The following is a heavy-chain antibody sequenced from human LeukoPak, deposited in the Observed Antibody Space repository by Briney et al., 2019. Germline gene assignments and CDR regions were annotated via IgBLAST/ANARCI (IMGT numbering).Heavy chain of an antibody. V-gene: IGHV6-1*01. J-gene: IGHJ5*01. D-gene: IGHD3-10*02. Sequence: SQTLSLTCGISGDSVSSKSGGWNWIRQSPSRGLEWLGRTYYTSKWDNEYAVSMKSRITINSDTSKNQLSLHLDSVTPEDTAVYYCAREQLWSGPNRFDSWGQGTLVTVSS. CDR1: GDSVSSKSGG. CDR3: AREQLWSGPNRFDS. CDR2: TYYTSKWDN.